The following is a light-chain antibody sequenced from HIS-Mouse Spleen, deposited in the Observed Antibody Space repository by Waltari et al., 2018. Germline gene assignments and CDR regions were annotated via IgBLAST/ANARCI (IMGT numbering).Light chain of an antibody. CDR3: QAWDSSTVV. V-gene: IGLV3-1*01. CDR2: QDS. J-gene: IGLJ2*01. Sequence: SYELTQPPSVSVSPGQTASITCSGDKLGDKYACWYQQKPGQSPVLVIYQDSKRPSGIPERFSGSNAGNQATLTIGGTQAMDEADYYCQAWDSSTVVFGGGTKLTVL. CDR1: KLGDKY.